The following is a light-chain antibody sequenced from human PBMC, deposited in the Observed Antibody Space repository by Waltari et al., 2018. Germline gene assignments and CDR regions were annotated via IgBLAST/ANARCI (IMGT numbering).Light chain of an antibody. V-gene: IGKV3-11*01. CDR2: YTS. J-gene: IGKJ5*01. Sequence: EIVLTQSPATLSLSPGERATLFCRASQSVSTYFAWSQQKPGQAPRRRIYYTSNRAAGIPARFTGRGSGTDFTLTISGLEPEDFAVYYCQQGSTFGQGTRLEIK. CDR3: QQGST. CDR1: QSVSTY.